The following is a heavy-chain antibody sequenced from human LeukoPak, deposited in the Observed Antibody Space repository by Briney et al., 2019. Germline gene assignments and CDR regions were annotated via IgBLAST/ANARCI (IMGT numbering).Heavy chain of an antibody. D-gene: IGHD2-8*01. CDR1: GYSISSGYY. CDR2: IYHSGST. J-gene: IGHJ3*02. V-gene: IGHV4-38-2*01. Sequence: SETLSLTCAVSGYSISSGYYWGWIRQPPGKGLEWIGSIYHSGSTYYNPSLKSRVTISVDTSKNQFSLKLSSVTAADTAVYYCASHPWDIAVMTGAFDIWGQGTMVTVSS. CDR3: ASHPWDIAVMTGAFDI.